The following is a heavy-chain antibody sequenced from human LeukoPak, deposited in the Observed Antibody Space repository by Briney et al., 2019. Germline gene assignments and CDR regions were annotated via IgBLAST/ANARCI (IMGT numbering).Heavy chain of an antibody. CDR3: TMSSVVPGAFDI. V-gene: IGHV3-15*01. CDR2: IKSKTDGGTT. Sequence: GGSLRLSCAASGFTFSNAWMSWVRQAPGKGLEWVGRIKSKTDGGTTDYAAPVKGRFTISRDDSKNTLYLQMSSLKTEDTAVYYCTMSSVVPGAFDIWGQGTMVTVSS. CDR1: GFTFSNAW. D-gene: IGHD4-23*01. J-gene: IGHJ3*02.